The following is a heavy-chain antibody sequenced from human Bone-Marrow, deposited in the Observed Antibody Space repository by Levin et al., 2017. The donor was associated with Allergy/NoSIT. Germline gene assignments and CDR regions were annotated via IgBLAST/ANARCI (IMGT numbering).Heavy chain of an antibody. CDR1: GFTFSNYA. V-gene: IGHV3-23*01. J-gene: IGHJ4*02. CDR2: ISGSGDST. Sequence: GGSLRLSCAASGFTFSNYAMSWVRQAPGKGLEWVSGISGSGDSTYDGDSVKGRFTISRDNSKNTLYLQMNSLRAEDTAVYYCAKDRNFYGSGSLGNWGQGTLVTVSS. CDR3: AKDRNFYGSGSLGN. D-gene: IGHD3-10*01.